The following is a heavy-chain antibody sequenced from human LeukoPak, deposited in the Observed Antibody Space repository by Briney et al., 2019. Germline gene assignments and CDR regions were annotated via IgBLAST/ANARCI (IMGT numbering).Heavy chain of an antibody. Sequence: PGRSLRLSCAASGFTFGDYDMHWVRQAPGKGLEWVSLIRADGATTRYTDSVKGRFTISRDNSKDSLYLQMNSLRTEDTALYYCARDNTGSYEYWGQGTLVTVSP. D-gene: IGHD1-26*01. CDR3: ARDNTGSYEY. CDR1: GFTFGDYD. V-gene: IGHV3-43*02. J-gene: IGHJ4*02. CDR2: IRADGATT.